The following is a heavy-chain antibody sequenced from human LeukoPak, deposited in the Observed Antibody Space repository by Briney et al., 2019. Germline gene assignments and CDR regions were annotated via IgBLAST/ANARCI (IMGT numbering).Heavy chain of an antibody. Sequence: GGSLRLSCAASGFTFSSYAMHWVRQAPGKGLVGVAVISYDGSNKYYADFVKGRFTISRDNSKHTLYLQTNSLRAEDTAVYYCARAAPVAGITYFDYWGQGTLVTVSS. D-gene: IGHD6-19*01. J-gene: IGHJ4*02. CDR2: ISYDGSNK. CDR1: GFTFSSYA. CDR3: ARAAPVAGITYFDY. V-gene: IGHV3-30-3*01.